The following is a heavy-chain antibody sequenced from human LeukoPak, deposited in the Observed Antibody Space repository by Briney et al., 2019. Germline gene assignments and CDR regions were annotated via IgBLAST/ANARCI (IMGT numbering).Heavy chain of an antibody. J-gene: IGHJ6*03. CDR1: GYTFSNYY. CDR2: INPSGGPT. Sequence: ASVKVSCKASGYTFSNYYIYWVRQAPGQGLEWMGVINPSGGPTNYAPQFQGRVTMTRDMSTSTVYMELSSRRSEDTAVYYCARDAEQRISSKGIYSYYYIDVWGKGTTVTVTS. V-gene: IGHV1-46*01. D-gene: IGHD6-13*01. CDR3: ARDAEQRISSKGIYSYYYIDV.